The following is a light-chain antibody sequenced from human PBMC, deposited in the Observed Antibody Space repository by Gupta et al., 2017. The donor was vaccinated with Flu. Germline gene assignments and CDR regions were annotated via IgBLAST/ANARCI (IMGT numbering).Light chain of an antibody. CDR3: GSYTDSRYV. V-gene: IGLV2-8*01. J-gene: IGLJ1*01. CDR2: EGT. Sequence: GTISNVGGYNYVSGYQQHPGKAPKLIMDEGTRRPSGVPDRFSGSKSGNTASLTVFGLQAEDEADYYCGSYTDSRYVFGTGTKVTVL. CDR1: ISNVGGYNY.